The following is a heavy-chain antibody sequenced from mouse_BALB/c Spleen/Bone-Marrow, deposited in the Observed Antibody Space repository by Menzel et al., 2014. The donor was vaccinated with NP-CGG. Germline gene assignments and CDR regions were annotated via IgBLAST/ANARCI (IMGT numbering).Heavy chain of an antibody. Sequence: VQLQQSGPDLVKPGDSVKISCKASGYSFTGSYMHWVKQSHGKSLEGIGRVNPNNGGTSYNQKFKGKAILTVDKSSSTAYMELRSLTSGDSAVYYCARYLYGNYFDYWGQGTTLTVSS. J-gene: IGHJ2*01. D-gene: IGHD2-1*01. V-gene: IGHV1-26*01. CDR3: ARYLYGNYFDY. CDR1: GYSFTGSY. CDR2: VNPNNGGT.